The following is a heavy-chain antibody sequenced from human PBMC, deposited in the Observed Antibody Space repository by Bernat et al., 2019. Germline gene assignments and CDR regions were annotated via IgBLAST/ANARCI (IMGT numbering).Heavy chain of an antibody. V-gene: IGHV1-2*04. CDR2: INPNSGGT. CDR1: GYTFTGYY. Sequence: LVQSGAEVKKPGASVKVSCKASGYTFTGYYMHWVRQAPGQGLEWMGWINPNSGGTNYAQKFQGWVTMTRDTSISTAYMELSRLRSDDTAVYYCARDNWYGSGSYFKAFDYWGKGTLVTVSS. J-gene: IGHJ4*01. D-gene: IGHD3-10*01. CDR3: ARDNWYGSGSYFKAFDY.